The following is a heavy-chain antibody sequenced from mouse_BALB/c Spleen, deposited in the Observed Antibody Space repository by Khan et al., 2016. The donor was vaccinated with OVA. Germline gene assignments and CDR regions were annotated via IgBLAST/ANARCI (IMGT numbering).Heavy chain of an antibody. D-gene: IGHD4-1*01. J-gene: IGHJ3*01. CDR1: GFTFSSYS. CDR2: MSSGGDYT. CDR3: ASHVTGAFAY. Sequence: EVHLVESGGDLVKPGGSLKLSCAASGFTFSSYSMSWVRQIPDKRLEWVATMSSGGDYTYYPDSVKGRFTISRDNAKNPLYLQMSSLKSEDTAMYYCASHVTGAFAYWGQGTLVTVSA. V-gene: IGHV5-6*01.